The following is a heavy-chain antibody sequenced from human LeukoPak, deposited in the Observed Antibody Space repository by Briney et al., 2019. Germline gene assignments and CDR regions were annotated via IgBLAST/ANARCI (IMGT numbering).Heavy chain of an antibody. Sequence: GASVKVSCKASGYTFTGYYMHWVRQAPGQGLEWMGWINPNSGGTNYAQKFQGRVTMTTDTSTSTAYMELRSLRSDDTAVYYCARVMYSSGWYGGDYWGQGTLVTVSS. CDR3: ARVMYSSGWYGGDY. V-gene: IGHV1-2*02. CDR2: INPNSGGT. CDR1: GYTFTGYY. D-gene: IGHD6-19*01. J-gene: IGHJ4*02.